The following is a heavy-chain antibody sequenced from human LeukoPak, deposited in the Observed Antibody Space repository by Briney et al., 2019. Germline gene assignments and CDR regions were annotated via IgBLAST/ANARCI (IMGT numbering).Heavy chain of an antibody. D-gene: IGHD3-16*01. CDR2: IYYSGST. CDR3: ASLSVGEYYFDY. Sequence: PSQTLSLTCTVSGGSISSGDYYWSWIRQPPGKGLEWLGYIYYSGSTYYNPSLKSRVTISVDTSKNQFSLKLSSVTAADTAVYYCASLSVGEYYFDYWGQGTLVTVSS. J-gene: IGHJ4*02. CDR1: GGSISSGDYY. V-gene: IGHV4-30-4*01.